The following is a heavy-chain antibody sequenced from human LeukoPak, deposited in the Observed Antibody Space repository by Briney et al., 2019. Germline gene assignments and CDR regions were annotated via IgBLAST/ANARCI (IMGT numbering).Heavy chain of an antibody. V-gene: IGHV4-34*01. CDR2: INHSGST. CDR3: AGLYSSSWYWASESFQH. J-gene: IGHJ1*01. CDR1: GGSFSGYY. Sequence: SETLSLTCAVYGGSFSGYYWSWIRQPPGKGLEWIGEINHSGSTNYNPSLKSRVTISVDTSKNQFSLKLSSVTAADTAVYYCAGLYSSSWYWASESFQHWGQGTLVTVSS. D-gene: IGHD6-13*01.